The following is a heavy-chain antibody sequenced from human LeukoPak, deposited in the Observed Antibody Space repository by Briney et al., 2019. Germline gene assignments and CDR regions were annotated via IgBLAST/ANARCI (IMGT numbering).Heavy chain of an antibody. D-gene: IGHD2-8*01. CDR3: AGHANGVFDH. Sequence: PSGSLSLTCTVSGASISRSAYYWAWIGQPPGKGLEWIGGIYSGGDSDHDPSLKSRITMSIDTSKNHFSLNVTYVTAADTAVYYCAGHANGVFDHWGQGTLVTVSS. CDR2: IYSGGDS. CDR1: GASISRSAYY. J-gene: IGHJ4*02. V-gene: IGHV4-39*01.